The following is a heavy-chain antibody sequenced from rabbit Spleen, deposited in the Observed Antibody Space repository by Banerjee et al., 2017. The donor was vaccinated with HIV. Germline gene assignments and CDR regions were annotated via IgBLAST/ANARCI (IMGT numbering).Heavy chain of an antibody. CDR3: ARDLAGVIGWNFYL. CDR1: GFSFSSRYC. J-gene: IGHJ4*01. V-gene: IGHV1S40*01. Sequence: QSLEESGGDLVKPGASLTLTCKASGFSFSSRYCVCWVRQAPGKGLEWIACIYAGSSATTYYASWAKGRFTVSKSSSTTVTLQMTSLTAADTATHFCARDLAGVIGWNFYLWGQGTLVTVS. D-gene: IGHD4-1*01. CDR2: IYAGSSATT.